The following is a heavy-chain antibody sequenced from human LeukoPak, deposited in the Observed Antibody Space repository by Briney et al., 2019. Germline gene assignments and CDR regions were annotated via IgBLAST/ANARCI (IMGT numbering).Heavy chain of an antibody. V-gene: IGHV3-73*01. D-gene: IGHD6-13*01. CDR2: IRSKRNNYAT. CDR1: GFTFSGSV. Sequence: GGSLRLSCAASGFTFSGSVMHWVRQAAGKGLEWVGRIRSKRNNYATAYAASVKGRFTISRDDSKNTVYLHMDSLKTEDSALYYCARLEDSSPIEVALDIWGQGTVVTVSS. J-gene: IGHJ3*02. CDR3: ARLEDSSPIEVALDI.